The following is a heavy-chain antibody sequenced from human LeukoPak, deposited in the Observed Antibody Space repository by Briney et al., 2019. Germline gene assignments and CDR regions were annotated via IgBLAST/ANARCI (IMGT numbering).Heavy chain of an antibody. Sequence: GGSLRLSCAAPGFTFSSYAMSWVRQAPGKGLEWVSAIGGSGGSTYYADSVKGRFTISRDNSKNTLYLQMNSLRAEDTAVYYCAKEPRYNWNDPRDAFDIWGQGTVVTVSS. CDR2: IGGSGGST. D-gene: IGHD1-1*01. V-gene: IGHV3-23*01. CDR1: GFTFSSYA. CDR3: AKEPRYNWNDPRDAFDI. J-gene: IGHJ3*02.